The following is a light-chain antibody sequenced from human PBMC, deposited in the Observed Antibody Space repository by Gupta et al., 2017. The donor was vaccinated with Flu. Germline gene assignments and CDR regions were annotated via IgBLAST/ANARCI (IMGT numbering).Light chain of an antibody. V-gene: IGKV4-1*01. CDR2: WAT. J-gene: IGKJ3*01. Sequence: SLGEVATINCKSSPSGLSDSNKNDYLSWYQQKPGQPPKLLISWATTRESGVPDRFSGSGSGTDFTLTIASLQAEDVAVYYCQQDDHVPFTFGRGTKVDIK. CDR1: PSGLSDSNKNDY. CDR3: QQDDHVPFT.